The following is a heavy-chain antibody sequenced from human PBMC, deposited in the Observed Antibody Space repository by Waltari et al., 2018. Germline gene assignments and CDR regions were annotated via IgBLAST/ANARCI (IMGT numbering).Heavy chain of an antibody. V-gene: IGHV4-34*01. CDR1: GASFTIIY. CDR2: INRGGNA. D-gene: IGHD2-21*01. J-gene: IGHJ4*02. CDR3: ARLLIEPSGLGWYSFDH. Sequence: QVQLLQSGAGLLKPSETLYLTCAVAGASFTIIYWSWIRQSPGKGLEWIAEINRGGNANYNPSLRSRVTISVDMSKNQVSLNLSSVTAADTAVYYCARLLIEPSGLGWYSFDHWGQGIPVIVS.